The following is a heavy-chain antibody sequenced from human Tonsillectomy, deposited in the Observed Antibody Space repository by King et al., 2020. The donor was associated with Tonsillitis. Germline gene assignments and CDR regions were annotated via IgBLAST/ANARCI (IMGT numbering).Heavy chain of an antibody. CDR3: AREVARRLQGVGEGGT. J-gene: IGHJ5*02. V-gene: IGHV3-30-3*01. CDR2: ISYDGSNK. Sequence: VQLVESGGGVVQPGRSLRLSCAASGFTFSSYAMHWVRQAPGKGLEWVAVISYDGSNKYYADSVKGRFTISRDNSKNTLYLQMNSLRAEDTAVYYCAREVARRLQGVGEGGTWGQGTLVTVS. CDR1: GFTFSSYA. D-gene: IGHD3-10*01.